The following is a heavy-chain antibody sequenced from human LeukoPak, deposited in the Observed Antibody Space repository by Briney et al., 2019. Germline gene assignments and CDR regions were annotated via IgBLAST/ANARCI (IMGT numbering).Heavy chain of an antibody. V-gene: IGHV3-7*01. D-gene: IGHD2-2*01. CDR2: IKVDGSEI. CDR1: GFTFSMYW. CDR3: ARVANWSSGPGRYYYGMDV. Sequence: GGSLRLSCAASGFTFSMYWMSWVRQAPGKGPEWVANIKVDGSEIYYVDSVKGRFTISRDNAKNSLYLQMNSLRAEDTAVYYCARVANWSSGPGRYYYGMDVWGQGTTVTVSS. J-gene: IGHJ6*02.